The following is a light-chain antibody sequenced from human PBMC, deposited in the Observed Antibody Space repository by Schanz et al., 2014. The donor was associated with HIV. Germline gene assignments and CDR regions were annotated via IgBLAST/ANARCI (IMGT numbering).Light chain of an antibody. CDR2: SAS. V-gene: IGKV3-20*01. J-gene: IGKJ4*01. CDR1: QTVSSNS. CDR3: QQYGSSPLT. Sequence: EIVLTQSPVILSLSPGERATLSCRASQTVSSNSLGWYQQKRGQVPRLLIYSASSRATGIPDRFSGSGSGTDFTLTISRLEPEDFAVYYCQQYGSSPLTFGGGTKVEIK.